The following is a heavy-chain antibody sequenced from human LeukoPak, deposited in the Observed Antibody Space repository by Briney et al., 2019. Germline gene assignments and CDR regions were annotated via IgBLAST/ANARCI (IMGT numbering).Heavy chain of an antibody. D-gene: IGHD3-22*01. CDR1: GYTFTSYG. Sequence: ASVKVSCKASGYTFTSYGISWVRQAPGQGLEWMGWISAYNGNTNYAQKLQGRITMTRDMSTSTVYMELSSLRSEDTAVYYCARDYYSSAYDSSGYSIPSYYFDYWGQGTLVTVSS. J-gene: IGHJ4*02. V-gene: IGHV1-18*01. CDR3: ARDYYSSAYDSSGYSIPSYYFDY. CDR2: ISAYNGNT.